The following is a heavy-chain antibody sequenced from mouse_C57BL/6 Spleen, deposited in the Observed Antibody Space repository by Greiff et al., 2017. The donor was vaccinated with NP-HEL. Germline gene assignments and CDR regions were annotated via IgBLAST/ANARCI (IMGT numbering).Heavy chain of an antibody. D-gene: IGHD2-13*01. CDR1: GYSFTDYN. Sequence: VQLQQPGPELVKPGASVKISCKASGYSFTDYNMNWVKQSNGKSLEWIGVINPNYGTTSYNQKFKGQATLTVDQSSSTAYMQLIILTSEDSAYYYCARGEAFAYWGQGTLVTVSA. CDR2: INPNYGTT. V-gene: IGHV1-39*01. CDR3: ARGEAFAY. J-gene: IGHJ3*01.